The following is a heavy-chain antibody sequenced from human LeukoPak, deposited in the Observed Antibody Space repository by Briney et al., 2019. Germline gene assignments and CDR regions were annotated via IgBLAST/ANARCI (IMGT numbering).Heavy chain of an antibody. V-gene: IGHV3-48*01. CDR3: ARDREVPASYYYYYMDV. J-gene: IGHJ6*03. Sequence: GGSLRLSCAASGFTFSSYSMNWVRQAPGKGLEWVSYISSSSSSTIYYADSVKGRFTISRDNAKNSLYLQMNSLRAEDTAVYYCARDREVPASYYYYYMDVWGKGTTVTVSS. CDR2: ISSSSSSTI. CDR1: GFTFSSYS. D-gene: IGHD2-2*01.